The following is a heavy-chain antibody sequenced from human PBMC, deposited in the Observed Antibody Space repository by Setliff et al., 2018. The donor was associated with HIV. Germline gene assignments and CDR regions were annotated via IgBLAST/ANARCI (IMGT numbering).Heavy chain of an antibody. CDR3: ARAQMHRGVVSWSLYYFDY. V-gene: IGHV4-59*01. CDR1: GGSMNNYY. Sequence: SLTCTVSGGSMNNYYWNWIRQTPGKGLEWIGYIYENAYAHYTVSLRSRVTVSMDTSKNQFSLTLRSVTAADRAVYYCARAQMHRGVVSWSLYYFDYWGQGALVTSPQ. CDR2: IYENAYA. D-gene: IGHD3-10*01. J-gene: IGHJ4*02.